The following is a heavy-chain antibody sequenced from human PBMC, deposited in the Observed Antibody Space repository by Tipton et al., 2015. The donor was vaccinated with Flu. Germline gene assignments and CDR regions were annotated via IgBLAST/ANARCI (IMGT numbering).Heavy chain of an antibody. V-gene: IGHV4-61*01. CDR1: GGSVSSGSYY. CDR2: IYYIGST. J-gene: IGHJ3*02. D-gene: IGHD6-19*01. CDR3: ARDRPARVSSGWYRAFDI. Sequence: TLSLTCTVSGGSVSSGSYYWSWIRQPPGKGLEGIGYIYYIGSTNYNPSLKSRVTISVDTSKNQFSLKLSSVTAADTAVYYCARDRPARVSSGWYRAFDIWGQGTMVTVSS.